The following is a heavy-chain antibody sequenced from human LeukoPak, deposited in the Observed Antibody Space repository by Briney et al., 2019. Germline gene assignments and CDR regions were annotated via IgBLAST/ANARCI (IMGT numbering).Heavy chain of an antibody. CDR2: IYYSGST. J-gene: IGHJ4*02. D-gene: IGHD6-13*01. CDR1: GGSISSYY. Sequence: PSETLSLTCTVSGGSISSYYWSWIRQPPGKGLEWIGYIYYSGSTNYNPSLKSRVTISVDTSKNQFSLKLSSVTAADTAVYYCARGLAAAGTSYFDYWGQGTLVTVSS. V-gene: IGHV4-59*01. CDR3: ARGLAAAGTSYFDY.